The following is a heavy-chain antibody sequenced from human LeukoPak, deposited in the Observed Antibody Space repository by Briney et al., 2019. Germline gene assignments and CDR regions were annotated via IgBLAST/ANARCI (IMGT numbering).Heavy chain of an antibody. Sequence: PGGSLRLSCAASGFTFSSYGMHWVRQAPGKGLEWVAVISYDGSNKYYADSVKGRFTISRDNSKNTLYLQMNSLRAEDTAVYYCAKMLPFDYWGQGTLVTVSS. CDR1: GFTFSSYG. CDR2: ISYDGSNK. D-gene: IGHD2-8*01. J-gene: IGHJ4*02. CDR3: AKMLPFDY. V-gene: IGHV3-30*18.